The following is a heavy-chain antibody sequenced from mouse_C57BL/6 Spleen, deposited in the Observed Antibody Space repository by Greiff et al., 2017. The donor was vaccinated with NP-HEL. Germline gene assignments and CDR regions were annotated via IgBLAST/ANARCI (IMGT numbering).Heavy chain of an antibody. V-gene: IGHV3-6*01. CDR2: ISYDGSN. D-gene: IGHD4-1*01. J-gene: IGHJ2*01. Sequence: VQLQQSGPGLVKPSQSLSLTCSVTGYSITSGYYWNWIRQFPGNKLEWMGYISYDGSNNYNPSLKNRISITRDTSKNQFFLKLNSVTTEDTATYYCAGTGNYFDYWGQGTTLTVSS. CDR3: AGTGNYFDY. CDR1: GYSITSGYY.